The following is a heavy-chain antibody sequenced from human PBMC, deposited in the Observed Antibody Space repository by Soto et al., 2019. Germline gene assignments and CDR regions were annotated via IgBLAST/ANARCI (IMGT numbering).Heavy chain of an antibody. CDR2: MTPNSGNT. V-gene: IGHV1-8*01. CDR3: ARNMWGTGDFEY. D-gene: IGHD7-27*01. J-gene: IGHJ4*01. CDR1: GYTFTSYD. Sequence: ASVKVSCKASGYTFTSYDINWMRQATGQGLEWLGWMTPNSGNTGYAQKFQGRVTMTRDTSTSTAYLELSSLTYEDTAVYYWARNMWGTGDFEYWGHGTLVTVSS.